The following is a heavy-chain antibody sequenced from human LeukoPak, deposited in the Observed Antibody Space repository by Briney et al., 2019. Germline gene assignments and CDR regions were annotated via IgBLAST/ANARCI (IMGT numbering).Heavy chain of an antibody. V-gene: IGHV3-74*01. CDR3: ARDVGNFDY. CDR1: GFTFSNYW. Sequence: GGSLRLSCAASGFTFSNYWMHWVRQAPGKGLVWVSRINSVGISTCYADSGNGRFTLSRDNAKKTLYLKMNSLRAEATAVYYCARDVGNFDYWGQGTLVTVSS. CDR2: INSVGIST. J-gene: IGHJ4*02.